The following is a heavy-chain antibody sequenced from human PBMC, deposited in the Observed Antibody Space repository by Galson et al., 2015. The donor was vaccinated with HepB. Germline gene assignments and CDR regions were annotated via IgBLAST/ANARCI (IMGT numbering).Heavy chain of an antibody. CDR3: VRGRGFGYGRPFDL. CDR2: IRIKAYGGTT. D-gene: IGHD3-10*01. V-gene: IGHV3-49*04. Sequence: TLRLSCAASGFTFGDYAMSWVRQAPGKGLEWVGFIRIKAYGGTTEYAVSVKGRVTISGDDSKSIAYLQMNSLKTEDTAVYYCVRGRGFGYGRPFDLWGLGTLVTVSS. CDR1: GFTFGDYA. J-gene: IGHJ5*02.